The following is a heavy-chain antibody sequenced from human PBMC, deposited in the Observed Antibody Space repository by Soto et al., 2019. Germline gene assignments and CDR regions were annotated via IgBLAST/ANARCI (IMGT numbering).Heavy chain of an antibody. J-gene: IGHJ6*02. CDR2: INAGNGNT. CDR3: ASPYGSGSYYSIPYYYGMDV. CDR1: GYTFTSYA. V-gene: IGHV1-3*01. D-gene: IGHD3-10*01. Sequence: QVQLVQSGAEVKKPGASVKVSCKASGYTFTSYAMHWVRQAPGQRLEWMGWINAGNGNTKYSQKFQGRVTITRDTSASTAYMGLSSLRSEDTAVYYCASPYGSGSYYSIPYYYGMDVWGQGTTVTVSS.